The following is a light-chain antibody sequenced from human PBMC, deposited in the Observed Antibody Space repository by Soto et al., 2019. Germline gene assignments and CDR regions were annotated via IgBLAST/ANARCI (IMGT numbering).Light chain of an antibody. Sequence: DIQMTQSPSSLSASVGDRVTITCRASESIARHLNWYQQKPGKAPQLLIYAASRLQNGVPSRFRGGGSWTDFSLTIINLQPEDFATYYCQQSYSALSITFGQGTRLEIK. CDR3: QQSYSALSIT. CDR2: AAS. V-gene: IGKV1-39*01. CDR1: ESIARH. J-gene: IGKJ5*01.